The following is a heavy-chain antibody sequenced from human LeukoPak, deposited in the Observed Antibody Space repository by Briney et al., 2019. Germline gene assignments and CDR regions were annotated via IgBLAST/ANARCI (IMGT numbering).Heavy chain of an antibody. D-gene: IGHD3-9*01. J-gene: IGHJ4*02. Sequence: GGSLRLSCAASGFTFSNAWMSWVRQAPGKGLEWVGRIKTKADGGTTDYAAPVKGRFTISRDDSKNTLFLQMNSLKTEDTAVYYCTTGRYFDWLLCNYWGPGTLVTVSS. V-gene: IGHV3-15*01. CDR2: IKTKADGGTT. CDR1: GFTFSNAW. CDR3: TTGRYFDWLLCNY.